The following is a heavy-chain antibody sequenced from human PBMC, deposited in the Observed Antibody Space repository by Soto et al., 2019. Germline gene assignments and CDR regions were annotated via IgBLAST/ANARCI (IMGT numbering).Heavy chain of an antibody. V-gene: IGHV3-48*02. CDR3: ARDRYSGYVGNGFRY. CDR1: GFIFSHYS. Sequence: PEGSLRLCCAASGFIFSHYSMNWVRQAPGKGLEWVSYISSSGSTVYYADSVKGRFTISRDDANGSLFLQMYSLRDEDTAVYYCARDRYSGYVGNGFRYWGQGT. D-gene: IGHD5-12*01. J-gene: IGHJ4*02. CDR2: ISSSGSTV.